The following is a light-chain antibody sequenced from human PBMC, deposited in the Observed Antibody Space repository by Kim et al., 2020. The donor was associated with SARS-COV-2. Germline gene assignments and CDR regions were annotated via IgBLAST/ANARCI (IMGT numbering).Light chain of an antibody. J-gene: IGKJ4*01. CDR1: GGISTW. CDR3: QQANNFPLT. V-gene: IGKV1-12*01. CDR2: AVS. Sequence: ASVGARSTITCRASGGISTWLGWYQQKAERAPKPLIYAVSSLQSGVPSRFSGGGSGTEFTLTISGLQPEDFATYYCQQANNFPLTFGEGTKVDIK.